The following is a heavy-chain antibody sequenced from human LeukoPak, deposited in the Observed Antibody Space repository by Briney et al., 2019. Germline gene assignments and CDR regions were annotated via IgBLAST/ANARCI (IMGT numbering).Heavy chain of an antibody. CDR2: IYYSGST. Sequence: SETLSLTCTVSGGSISSYYWSWIRQPPGKGLEWIGYIYYSGSTNYNPSLKSRVTISVDTSKNQFSLKLSSVTAADTAVYYCAALGYSSNWYLNWGQGTLVTVSS. J-gene: IGHJ4*02. D-gene: IGHD6-13*01. V-gene: IGHV4-59*08. CDR1: GGSISSYY. CDR3: AALGYSSNWYLN.